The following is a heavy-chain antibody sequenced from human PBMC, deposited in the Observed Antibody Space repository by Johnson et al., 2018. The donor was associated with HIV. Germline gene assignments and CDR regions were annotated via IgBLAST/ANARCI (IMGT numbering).Heavy chain of an antibody. J-gene: IGHJ3*02. CDR2: INWSSGRI. CDR1: GFTFDDHG. CDR3: ARYCGGDCYSPHDAFDI. Sequence: VQLVESGGGVVRPGGSLRLSCAASGFTFDDHGMSWVRQAPGKGLEWVSGINWSSGRIAYTDSVKGRFTISRDNAKNSLFLQMNSLRVEDTAVYYCARYCGGDCYSPHDAFDIWGQGTMVTVSS. V-gene: IGHV3-20*04. D-gene: IGHD2-21*02.